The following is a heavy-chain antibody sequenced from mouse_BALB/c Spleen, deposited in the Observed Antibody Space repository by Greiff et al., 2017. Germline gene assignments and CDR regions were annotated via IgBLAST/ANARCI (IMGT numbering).Heavy chain of an antibody. V-gene: IGHV1-4*01. CDR3: ARSGIDYYGSSYGSCYAMDY. D-gene: IGHD1-1*01. J-gene: IGHJ4*01. Sequence: QVQLQQSGAELARPGASVKMSCKASGYTFTSYTMHWVKQRPGQGLEWIGYINPSSGYTNYNQKFKDKATLTADKSSSTAYMQLSSLTSEDSAVYYCARSGIDYYGSSYGSCYAMDYWGQGTSVTVSS. CDR1: GYTFTSYT. CDR2: INPSSGYT.